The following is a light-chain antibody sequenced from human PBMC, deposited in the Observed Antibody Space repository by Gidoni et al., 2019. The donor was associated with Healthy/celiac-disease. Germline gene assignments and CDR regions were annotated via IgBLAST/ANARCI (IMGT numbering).Light chain of an antibody. V-gene: IGKV3-20*01. CDR1: QSVSSSY. CDR3: HQYGSSPRLT. CDR2: GAS. Sequence: EIVLTQSIGTLSLSPGERATRSCRASQSVSSSYLAWYQQKPGQAPRLLIYGASSRATGIPDRFSGRGSGTYFTLTISRLEPEVFAVYYCHQYGSSPRLTFGGGTKVEIK. J-gene: IGKJ4*01.